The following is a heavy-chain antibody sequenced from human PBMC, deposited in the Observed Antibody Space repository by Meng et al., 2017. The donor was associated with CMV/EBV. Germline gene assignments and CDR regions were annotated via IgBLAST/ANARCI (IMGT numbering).Heavy chain of an antibody. CDR2: IYSGGST. CDR1: GFTVSSNY. D-gene: IGHD1-26*01. V-gene: IGHV3-53*05. J-gene: IGHJ4*02. Sequence: GESLKISCAASGFTVSSNYMSWVRQAPGKGLEWVSVIYSGGSTYYADSVKGRFTISRDNPKNTLYLQMNSLRAEDTAVYYCAKVSGGSGSLYYFDYWGQGTLVTVSS. CDR3: AKVSGGSGSLYYFDY.